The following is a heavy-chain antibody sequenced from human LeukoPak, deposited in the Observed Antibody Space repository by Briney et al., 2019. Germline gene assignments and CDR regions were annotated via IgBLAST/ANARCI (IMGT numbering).Heavy chain of an antibody. D-gene: IGHD3-10*01. CDR3: ASFPLWFGELPTERAGISDAFDI. CDR1: GFTFSSYA. CDR2: ISYDGSNK. V-gene: IGHV3-30-3*01. Sequence: PGRSLRLSCAASGFTFSSYAMHWVRQAPGKGLEWVAVISYDGSNKYYADSVKGRFTISRDNSKNTLYLQMNSLRAEDTAVYYCASFPLWFGELPTERAGISDAFDIWGQGTMVTVSS. J-gene: IGHJ3*02.